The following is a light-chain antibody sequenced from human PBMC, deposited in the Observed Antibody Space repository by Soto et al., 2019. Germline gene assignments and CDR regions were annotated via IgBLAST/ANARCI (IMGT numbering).Light chain of an antibody. Sequence: QSVLTQPPSASGTPGQRVIISCSGSNSNIGTYTVNWYQQLPGTAPKLLIYTDYQRPSGVPDRFSGSRSGTSASLAISGLQSEDEADYYCASWDDSLSGGVFGGGTTLAVL. CDR2: TDY. J-gene: IGLJ3*02. CDR3: ASWDDSLSGGV. CDR1: NSNIGTYT. V-gene: IGLV1-44*01.